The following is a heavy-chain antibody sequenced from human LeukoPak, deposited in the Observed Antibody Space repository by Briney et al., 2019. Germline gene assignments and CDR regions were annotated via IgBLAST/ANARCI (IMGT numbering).Heavy chain of an antibody. J-gene: IGHJ4*02. CDR3: ARVAVAGGTRLDY. V-gene: IGHV1-18*01. CDR2: ISAYNGNT. D-gene: IGHD6-19*01. CDR1: GYTFTSDG. Sequence: ASVKVSCKASGYTFTSDGISWVRQAPGQGLEWMGWISAYNGNTNYAQKLQIRVTMTTNTSTSTAYMELRSLKSDDTAVYYCARVAVAGGTRLDYWGQGTLVTVSS.